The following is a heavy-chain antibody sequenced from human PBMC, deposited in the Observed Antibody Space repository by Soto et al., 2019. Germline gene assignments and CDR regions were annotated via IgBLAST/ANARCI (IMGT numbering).Heavy chain of an antibody. Sequence: GGSLRLSCAASGFTFSSYAMSWVRQAPGKGLEWVSAISGSGGSTYYADSVKGRFTISRDNSKNTLYLQMNSLRAEDTAVYSCAKDRPYSSSSGYYFDYWGQGTLVTVSS. V-gene: IGHV3-23*01. CDR3: AKDRPYSSSSGYYFDY. D-gene: IGHD6-6*01. J-gene: IGHJ4*02. CDR1: GFTFSSYA. CDR2: ISGSGGST.